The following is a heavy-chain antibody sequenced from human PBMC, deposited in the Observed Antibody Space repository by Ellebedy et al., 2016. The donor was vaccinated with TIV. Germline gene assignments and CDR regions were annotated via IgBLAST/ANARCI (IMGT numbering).Heavy chain of an antibody. Sequence: PGGSLRLSCAASGFTFSSYAMSWVRQAPGKGLEWVSAISGSGGSTYYADSVKGRFTISRDNSKNTLYLQMNSLRAEDTAVYYCARVRGGSGSYYLEAFDIWGQGTMVTVSS. CDR3: ARVRGGSGSYYLEAFDI. CDR2: ISGSGGST. D-gene: IGHD1-26*01. CDR1: GFTFSSYA. J-gene: IGHJ3*02. V-gene: IGHV3-23*01.